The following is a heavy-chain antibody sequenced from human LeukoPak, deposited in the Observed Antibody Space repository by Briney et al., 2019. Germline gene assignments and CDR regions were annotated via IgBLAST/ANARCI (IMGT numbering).Heavy chain of an antibody. J-gene: IGHJ5*02. CDR1: GFTFSSSS. Sequence: GSLRLSCAASGFTFSSSSISWVRQAPGKGLEWIGSIYDSGSTYYNPSLKSRVTISVDTSKNQFSLKLNSVTAADTAVYYCARHYGPWGQGTLVTVSS. V-gene: IGHV4-39*01. D-gene: IGHD3-10*01. CDR3: ARHYGP. CDR2: IYDSGST.